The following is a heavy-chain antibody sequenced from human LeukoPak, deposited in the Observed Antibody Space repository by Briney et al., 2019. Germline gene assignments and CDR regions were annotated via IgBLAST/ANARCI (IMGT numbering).Heavy chain of an antibody. Sequence: ASVKVSCKASGYTFTAYSMHWVRQAPGQGLEWMGWINPNRGATNYAQRFQGRVSLTRDTSTNTASMELSRLTSDDTAIYYCARSPYSTPPFDYWGQGTLVTVSS. CDR2: INPNRGAT. CDR1: GYTFTAYS. J-gene: IGHJ4*02. V-gene: IGHV1-2*02. D-gene: IGHD6-13*01. CDR3: ARSPYSTPPFDY.